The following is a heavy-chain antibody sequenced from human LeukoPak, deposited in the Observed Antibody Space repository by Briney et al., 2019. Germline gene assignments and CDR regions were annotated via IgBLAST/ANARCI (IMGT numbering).Heavy chain of an antibody. J-gene: IGHJ4*02. CDR1: GFTFLDYG. D-gene: IGHD6-13*01. V-gene: IGHV3-20*04. CDR2: INWNVVRT. CDR3: ATSTWSIWSFAY. Sequence: PGGSLRLSCAASGFTFLDYGMSWVRQAPGKGLEWVSGINWNVVRTGYEDSLKGRFTISRDNAKNSLYLQMNSLRAEDTALYYCATSTWSIWSFAYWGQGTLVTVSS.